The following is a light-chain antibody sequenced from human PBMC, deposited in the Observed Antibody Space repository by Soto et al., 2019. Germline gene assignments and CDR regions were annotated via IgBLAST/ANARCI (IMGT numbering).Light chain of an antibody. Sequence: DIVMTQSPLSLPVTPGEPASISCRSSQSLLHSNGYNYLDWYLQKPGQSPQLLIYLGSNRASGVPDRFSGSGSGTDVTLKISRVEAEDVGVYYCMQALQSPFTFGPGTKVDTK. CDR1: QSLLHSNGYNY. CDR3: MQALQSPFT. V-gene: IGKV2-28*01. J-gene: IGKJ3*01. CDR2: LGS.